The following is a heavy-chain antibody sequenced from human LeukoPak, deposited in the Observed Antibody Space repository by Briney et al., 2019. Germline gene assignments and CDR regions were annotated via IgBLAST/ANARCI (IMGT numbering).Heavy chain of an antibody. D-gene: IGHD4-17*01. CDR1: GFTFTSSA. CDR3: AADGRDYGDYVAAFDI. J-gene: IGHJ3*02. CDR2: IVVGSGNT. Sequence: TSVKVSCKASGFTFTSSAVQWVRQARGQRLEWIGWIVVGSGNTNYAQKFQERVTITRDMSTSTAYMELSSLRSEDTAVYYCAADGRDYGDYVAAFDIWGQGTMVTVSS. V-gene: IGHV1-58*01.